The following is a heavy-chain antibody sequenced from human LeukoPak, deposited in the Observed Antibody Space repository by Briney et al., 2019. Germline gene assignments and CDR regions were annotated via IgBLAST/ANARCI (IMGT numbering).Heavy chain of an antibody. V-gene: IGHV3-74*01. D-gene: IGHD4-23*01. CDR1: GFTFSSYW. CDR3: ARRFYGGNPDY. Sequence: GGSLRLSCAASGFTFSSYWMHWVRQAPGKGLVWVSRINSDGSSRSYADSVTGRFTIYRDNAKNTLYLQMNSLRAEDTAVYYCARRFYGGNPDYWGQGTLVTVSS. CDR2: INSDGSSR. J-gene: IGHJ4*02.